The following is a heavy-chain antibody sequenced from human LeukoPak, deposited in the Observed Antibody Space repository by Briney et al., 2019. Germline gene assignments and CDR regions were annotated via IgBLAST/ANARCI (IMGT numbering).Heavy chain of an antibody. V-gene: IGHV4-34*01. CDR1: GGSFSGYY. Sequence: PSETLSLTCAVHGGSFSGYYWSWIRQPPGKGLEWIGEINHSGSTNYNPSLKSRVTISVDTSKNQFSLKLSSVTAADTAVYYCARGRKENGYSYFSYLYYFDYWGQGTLVTVSS. J-gene: IGHJ4*02. D-gene: IGHD5-18*01. CDR2: INHSGST. CDR3: ARGRKENGYSYFSYLYYFDY.